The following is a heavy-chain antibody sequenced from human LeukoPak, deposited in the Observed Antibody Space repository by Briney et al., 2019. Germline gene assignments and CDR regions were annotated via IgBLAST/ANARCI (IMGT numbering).Heavy chain of an antibody. CDR2: TSGSGSSP. CDR3: ANTTGVNAHYCVDY. CDR1: GYTVGSYS. J-gene: IGHJ4*02. D-gene: IGHD4-17*01. Sequence: GGPQSRSCTASGYTVGSYSMTWVRQAPGKGLEWVSATSGSGSSPNYSDSVKGRFTISRDNSKNTQYLQLNSLRAEDTAVYYCANTTGVNAHYCVDYWGEGTLVTVSS. V-gene: IGHV3-23*01.